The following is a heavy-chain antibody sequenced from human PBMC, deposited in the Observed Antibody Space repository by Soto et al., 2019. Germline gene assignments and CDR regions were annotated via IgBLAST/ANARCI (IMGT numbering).Heavy chain of an antibody. CDR1: GGSISSYY. CDR2: IYYSGST. CDR3: ARATRSQQQLVLRFDY. Sequence: PSETLSLTYTVSGGSISSYYWSWIRQPPGKGLEWIGYIYYSGSTNYNPSLKSRVTISVDTSKNQFSLKLSSVTAADTAVYYCARATRSQQQLVLRFDYWGQGTLVTVSS. J-gene: IGHJ4*02. D-gene: IGHD6-13*01. V-gene: IGHV4-59*01.